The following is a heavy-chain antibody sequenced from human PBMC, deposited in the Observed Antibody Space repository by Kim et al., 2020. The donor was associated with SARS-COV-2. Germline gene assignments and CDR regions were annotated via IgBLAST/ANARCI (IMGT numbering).Heavy chain of an antibody. CDR1: GFTFSSYA. V-gene: IGHV3-23*01. Sequence: GGSLRLSCAASGFTFSSYAMSWVRQAPGKGLEWVSAISGSGGSTYYADSVKGRFTISRDNSKNTLYLQMNSLRAEDTAVYYCAKRARITMLRGVRGDYYYSMDVWGQGTTVTVSS. CDR2: ISGSGGST. D-gene: IGHD3-10*01. J-gene: IGHJ6*02. CDR3: AKRARITMLRGVRGDYYYSMDV.